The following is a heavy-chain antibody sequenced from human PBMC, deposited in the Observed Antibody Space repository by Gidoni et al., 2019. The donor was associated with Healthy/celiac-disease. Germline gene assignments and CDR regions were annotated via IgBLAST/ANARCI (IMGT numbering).Heavy chain of an antibody. CDR3: AKDYDYEDYYYGMDV. Sequence: EVQLVESGGGLVQPGGSLRLSCAASGFPFSSYAMSWVRQAPGKGLVWVSAISGSGGSTYYADSVKGRFTISRDNSKNTLYLQMNSLRAEDTAVYYCAKDYDYEDYYYGMDVWGQGTTVTVSS. V-gene: IGHV3-23*04. CDR1: GFPFSSYA. J-gene: IGHJ6*02. D-gene: IGHD3-16*01. CDR2: ISGSGGST.